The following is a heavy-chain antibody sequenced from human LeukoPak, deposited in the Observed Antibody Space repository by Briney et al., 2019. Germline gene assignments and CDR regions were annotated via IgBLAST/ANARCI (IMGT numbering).Heavy chain of an antibody. V-gene: IGHV1-69*04. Sequence: ASVKVSCKASGGTCSSYTITWVRQAPGQGLEWMGRIIPILGIANYAQKFQGRVTITADKSTSTAYMELSSLRSEDTAVYYCARETIAARPDWFDPWGQGTLVTVSS. D-gene: IGHD6-6*01. CDR3: ARETIAARPDWFDP. CDR2: IIPILGIA. J-gene: IGHJ5*02. CDR1: GGTCSSYT.